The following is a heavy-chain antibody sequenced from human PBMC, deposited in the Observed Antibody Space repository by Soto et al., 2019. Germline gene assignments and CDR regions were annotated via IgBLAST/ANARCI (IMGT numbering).Heavy chain of an antibody. D-gene: IGHD6-19*01. CDR3: SKGYSSGWARGGPFHF. V-gene: IGHV3-21*01. Sequence: GSLRLSCTASGFTFNIYNMNWVRQAPGKGLEWVSSISSGSTYIYYADSVKGRFTISRDNANNSLFLQMNSLRAEDTAVYYCSKGYSSGWARGGPFHFWGQGALVTVSS. CDR2: ISSGSTYI. J-gene: IGHJ1*01. CDR1: GFTFNIYN.